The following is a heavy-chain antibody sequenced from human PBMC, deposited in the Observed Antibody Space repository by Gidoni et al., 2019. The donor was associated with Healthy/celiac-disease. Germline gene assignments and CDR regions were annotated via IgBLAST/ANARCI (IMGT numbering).Heavy chain of an antibody. J-gene: IGHJ6*02. Sequence: QVQLQQLGAGLLKPSETLSLTCAVYGGSFSGYYWSWIRQPPGKGLEWIGEINHSGSTNYNPSLKSRVTISVDTSKNQFSLKLSSVTAADTAVYYCASFFRYSSSPTLVWGQGTTVTVSS. D-gene: IGHD6-6*01. CDR1: GGSFSGYY. V-gene: IGHV4-34*01. CDR3: ASFFRYSSSPTLV. CDR2: INHSGST.